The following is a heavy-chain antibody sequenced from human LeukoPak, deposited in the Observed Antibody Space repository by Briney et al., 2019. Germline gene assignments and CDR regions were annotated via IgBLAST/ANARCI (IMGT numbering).Heavy chain of an antibody. Sequence: SETLSLTCTVSGGSISNYYWSWIRQSPGKGLEWIGYIYYSGSTNYNPSLKSRVTISVDTSKNQFSLRLTSVTAADTAVYFCARDANYGSGSYYNSWGQGTLVTVSS. CDR2: IYYSGST. V-gene: IGHV4-59*01. J-gene: IGHJ4*02. CDR3: ARDANYGSGSYYNS. CDR1: GGSISNYY. D-gene: IGHD3-10*01.